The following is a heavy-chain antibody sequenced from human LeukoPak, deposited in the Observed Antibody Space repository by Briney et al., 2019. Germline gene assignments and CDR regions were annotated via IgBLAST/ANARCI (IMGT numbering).Heavy chain of an antibody. CDR1: GFTFSSYA. Sequence: GGSLRLSCAASGFTFSSYAMSWVRQAPGKGLEWVSAISGSGGSTYYADSGKGRFTISRDNSKNTLYLQMNSLRAEDTAVYYCASSLSTVLRFLEWYPTDWGQGTLVTVSS. J-gene: IGHJ4*02. CDR3: ASSLSTVLRFLEWYPTD. D-gene: IGHD3-3*01. V-gene: IGHV3-23*01. CDR2: ISGSGGST.